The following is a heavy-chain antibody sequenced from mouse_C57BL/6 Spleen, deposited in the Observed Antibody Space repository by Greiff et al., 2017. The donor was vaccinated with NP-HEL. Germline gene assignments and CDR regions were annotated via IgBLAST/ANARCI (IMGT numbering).Heavy chain of an antibody. J-gene: IGHJ4*01. CDR2: ISSGSSTI. CDR3: ARDYGSRAMDY. Sequence: EVQVVEPGGGLVKPGGSLKLSCAASGFTFSDYGMHWVRQAPEKGLEWVAYISSGSSTIYYADTVKGRFTISRDNAKNTLFLQMISLRSEDTAMYYCARDYGSRAMDYWGQGTSVTVSS. V-gene: IGHV5-17*01. CDR1: GFTFSDYG. D-gene: IGHD1-1*01.